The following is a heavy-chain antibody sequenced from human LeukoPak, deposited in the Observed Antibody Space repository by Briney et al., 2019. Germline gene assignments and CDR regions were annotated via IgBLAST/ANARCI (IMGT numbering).Heavy chain of an antibody. D-gene: IGHD3-22*01. V-gene: IGHV4-34*01. CDR2: INDYTGDT. CDR3: ARGRIAKIVVVHSFSYGMDV. J-gene: IGHJ6*02. CDR1: GGSFTDYF. Sequence: SETLSLTCTVYGGSFTDYFWTWIRQSPGKGLEWIGEINDYTGDTNYNPSLNSRVSISLEKPKNQFSLGLRSVTAADTAVYYCARGRIAKIVVVHSFSYGMDVWGQGTTVTVSS.